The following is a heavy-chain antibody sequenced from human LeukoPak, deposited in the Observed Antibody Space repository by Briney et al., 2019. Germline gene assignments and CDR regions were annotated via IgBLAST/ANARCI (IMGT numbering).Heavy chain of an antibody. D-gene: IGHD1-14*01. CDR1: GFSFSTYT. CDR2: INGRGDST. V-gene: IGHV3-23*01. Sequence: PGGSLRLSCAASGFSFSTYTMNWVRQAPGKGLEWVSAINGRGDSTFYADSVKGQFTISRDNSKSTVYLQMNSLRADDTAVYYCAKERQTGDCSTSDFWGQGTLVTVSS. CDR3: AKERQTGDCSTSDF. J-gene: IGHJ4*02.